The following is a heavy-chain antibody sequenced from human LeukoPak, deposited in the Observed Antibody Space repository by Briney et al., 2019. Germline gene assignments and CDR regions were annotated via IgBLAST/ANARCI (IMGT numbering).Heavy chain of an antibody. CDR3: ARRYTNSWFFDY. CDR2: IYYTGNS. J-gene: IGHJ4*02. V-gene: IGHV4-59*08. Sequence: SETLSLTCTVSGGSISSYYWSWIRQPPGKGLEWFGYIYYTGNSNYNPSLESRVTMSLDTSTNQFSLRLSSVTAADTAVYYCARRYTNSWFFDYWGQGALVTVSS. CDR1: GGSISSYY. D-gene: IGHD2-2*02.